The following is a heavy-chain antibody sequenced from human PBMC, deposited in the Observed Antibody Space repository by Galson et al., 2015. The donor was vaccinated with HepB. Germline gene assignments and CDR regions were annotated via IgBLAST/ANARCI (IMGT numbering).Heavy chain of an antibody. CDR1: GGSISSSSYY. CDR3: AWGDKTAVSPRWFDP. CDR2: IYYSGST. Sequence: LSLTCTVSGGSISSSSYYWGWIRQPPGKGLEWIGSIYYSGSTYYNPSLKSRVTISVDRSKNQFSLRLTSVTAADTAVYYCAWGDKTAVSPRWFDPWGQGTLVTVSP. D-gene: IGHD4-11*01. J-gene: IGHJ5*02. V-gene: IGHV4-39*07.